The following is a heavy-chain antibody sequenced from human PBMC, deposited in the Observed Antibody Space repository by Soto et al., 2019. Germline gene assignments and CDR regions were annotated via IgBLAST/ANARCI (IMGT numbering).Heavy chain of an antibody. V-gene: IGHV4-39*01. CDR3: ARQKGTYNWFDP. CDR1: GGSISSSGFY. Sequence: SETLSLTCTVSGGSISSSGFYWGWIRQPPGKGLEWIGSIYYSGSTYYNPSLKSRVTISVDTSKNQFSLKLSSVTAADTAVYYCARQKGTYNWFDPWGQGTLVTVS. CDR2: IYYSGST. J-gene: IGHJ5*02.